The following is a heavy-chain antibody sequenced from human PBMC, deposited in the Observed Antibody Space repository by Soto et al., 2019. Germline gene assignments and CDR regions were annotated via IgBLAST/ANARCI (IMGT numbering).Heavy chain of an antibody. CDR2: INPSGGST. D-gene: IGHD3-9*01. CDR3: ARTDVGYFDWPQRGYYYGMDV. V-gene: IGHV1-46*01. CDR1: GYTFTSYY. J-gene: IGHJ6*02. Sequence: ASVKVSCKASGYTFTSYYMHWVRQAPGQGLEWMGIINPSGGSTSYAQKFQGRVTMTRDTSTSTVYMELSSLRSEDTAVYYCARTDVGYFDWPQRGYYYGMDVWGQGTTVTVSS.